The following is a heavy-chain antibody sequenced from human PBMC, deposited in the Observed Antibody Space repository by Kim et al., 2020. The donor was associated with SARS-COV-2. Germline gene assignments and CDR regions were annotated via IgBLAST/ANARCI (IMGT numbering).Heavy chain of an antibody. J-gene: IGHJ2*01. Sequence: SETLSLTCAVSGGSISNYYWSWIRQPPGKELEWIGYIYYNGATKYNPSLKSRVTISVDTSKNQFSLNLRSLTPADTAVYYCARGMYYFGSGRKPLYWYFDRWGRSTAVRVSP. CDR1: GGSISNYY. V-gene: IGHV4-59*01. D-gene: IGHD3-10*01. CDR3: ARGMYYFGSGRKPLYWYFDR. CDR2: IYYNGAT.